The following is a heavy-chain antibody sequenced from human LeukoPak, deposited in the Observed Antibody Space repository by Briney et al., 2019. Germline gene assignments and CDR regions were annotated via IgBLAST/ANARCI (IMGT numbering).Heavy chain of an antibody. D-gene: IGHD3-3*01. Sequence: ASETLSLTCAVYGGSFSGYYWSWIRQPPGKGLEWIGEINHSGSTNYNPSLKSRVTISVDTSKNQFSLKLSSVTAADTAVYYCARGANYDFWSGYYWVLDCWGQGTLVTVSS. V-gene: IGHV4-34*01. J-gene: IGHJ4*02. CDR1: GGSFSGYY. CDR2: INHSGST. CDR3: ARGANYDFWSGYYWVLDC.